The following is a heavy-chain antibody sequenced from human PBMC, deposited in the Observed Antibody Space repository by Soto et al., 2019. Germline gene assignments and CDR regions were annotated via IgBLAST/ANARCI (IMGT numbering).Heavy chain of an antibody. CDR1: GFTFSSYG. J-gene: IGHJ4*02. V-gene: IGHV3-30*18. Sequence: QVQLVESGGGVVQPGRSLRLSCAASGFTFSSYGMHWVRQAPGKGLEWVAVISYDGSNKYYADSVKGRFTISRDNSKNTLYLQMNSLRGEDTAVYYCAKDLPVPVTIFGVVIIGGSYFDYWGQGTLFTVSS. CDR3: AKDLPVPVTIFGVVIIGGSYFDY. CDR2: ISYDGSNK. D-gene: IGHD3-3*01.